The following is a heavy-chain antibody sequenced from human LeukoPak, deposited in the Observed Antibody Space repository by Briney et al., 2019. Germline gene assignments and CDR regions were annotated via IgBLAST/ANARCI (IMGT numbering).Heavy chain of an antibody. Sequence: SETLSLTCTVSGGSISSYYWSWIRQPPGKGLEWIGYIYYSGSTNYNPSRKSRVTISVDTSKNQFSLKLSSVTAADTAVYYCARVVRGVIMNYYYMDVWGKGTTVTISS. V-gene: IGHV4-59*01. J-gene: IGHJ6*03. CDR3: ARVVRGVIMNYYYMDV. CDR2: IYYSGST. D-gene: IGHD3-10*01. CDR1: GGSISSYY.